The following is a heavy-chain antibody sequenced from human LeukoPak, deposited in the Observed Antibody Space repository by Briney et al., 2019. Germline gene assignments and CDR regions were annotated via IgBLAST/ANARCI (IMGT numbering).Heavy chain of an antibody. CDR2: IYYSGST. CDR3: ATSRQLLDNWFDP. V-gene: IGHV4-39*01. Sequence: SETLSLTCTVSGGSISSSTYYWGWIRQPPGKGLEWIGSIYYSGSTYYNPSLKSRLTISVDTSKNQFSLKLSSVTAADTAVYYCATSRQLLDNWFDPWGQGTLVTVSS. CDR1: GGSISSSTYY. J-gene: IGHJ5*02. D-gene: IGHD2-2*01.